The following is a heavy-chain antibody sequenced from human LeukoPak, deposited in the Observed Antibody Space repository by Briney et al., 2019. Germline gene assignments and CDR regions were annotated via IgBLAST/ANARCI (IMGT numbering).Heavy chain of an antibody. J-gene: IGHJ5*02. CDR2: INAGNGNT. D-gene: IGHD2-15*01. Sequence: VASVTVSCKASGYTFTSYAMHWVRQAPGQRLEWMGWINAGNGNTKYSQKFQGRVTITRDTSASTAYMELSSLRSEDTAVYYCARAQRGGYCSGGSCYKDWFDPWGQGTPVTVSS. V-gene: IGHV1-3*01. CDR3: ARAQRGGYCSGGSCYKDWFDP. CDR1: GYTFTSYA.